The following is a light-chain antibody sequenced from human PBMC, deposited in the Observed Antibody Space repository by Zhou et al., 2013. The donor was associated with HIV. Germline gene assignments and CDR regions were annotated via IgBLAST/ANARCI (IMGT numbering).Light chain of an antibody. V-gene: IGKV3-20*01. CDR2: GAS. CDR1: QSVSSSY. CDR3: QQYGSSPT. Sequence: EIVLTQSPGTLSLSPGERATLSCRASQSVSSSYLAWYQHKPGQAPRLVIYGASNRASGIPDRFSGSGSGTDFTLTISRLEPEDFAVYYCQQYGSSPTFGGGTKVEIE. J-gene: IGKJ4*01.